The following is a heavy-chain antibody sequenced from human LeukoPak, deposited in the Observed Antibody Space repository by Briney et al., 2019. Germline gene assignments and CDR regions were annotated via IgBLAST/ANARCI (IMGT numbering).Heavy chain of an antibody. CDR1: GFTFSSYG. CDR2: IRYDGSNK. J-gene: IGHJ4*02. Sequence: PGGSLRLSCAASGFTFSSYGTHWVRQAPGKGLEWVAFIRYDGSNKYYANSVKGRFTISRDNSKNTLYLQMNSLRAEDTAVYYCAKGPYSSSWYYFDYWGQGTLVTVSS. CDR3: AKGPYSSSWYYFDY. V-gene: IGHV3-30*02. D-gene: IGHD6-13*01.